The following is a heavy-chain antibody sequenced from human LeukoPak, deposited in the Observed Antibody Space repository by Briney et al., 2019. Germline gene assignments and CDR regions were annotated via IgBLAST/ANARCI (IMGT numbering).Heavy chain of an antibody. Sequence: GGSLRLSCAASGFTFSSYGMHWVRQAPGKGLEWVAVIWYDGSNKYYADSVKGRFTISRDNSKNTLYLQMNSLRAEDTAVYYCARARDGYRTDYFDYWGQGTLVTLSS. CDR3: ARARDGYRTDYFDY. CDR1: GFTFSSYG. D-gene: IGHD5-24*01. J-gene: IGHJ4*02. CDR2: IWYDGSNK. V-gene: IGHV3-33*01.